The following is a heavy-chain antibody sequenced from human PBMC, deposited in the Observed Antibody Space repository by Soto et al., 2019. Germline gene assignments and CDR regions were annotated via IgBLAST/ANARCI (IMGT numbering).Heavy chain of an antibody. CDR3: ARLATGYCYYGMDV. CDR1: GYSFTSYW. CDR2: IDPSGSYT. V-gene: IGHV5-10-1*01. J-gene: IGHJ6*02. Sequence: PGXSLNISCKGSGYSFTSYWISWLRQIPVKGLEWMGRIDPSGSYTNYSPSFQGHVTISADKSISTAYLQWSSLKASDTAMYYCARLATGYCYYGMDVWGQGTTVTVSS. D-gene: IGHD5-12*01.